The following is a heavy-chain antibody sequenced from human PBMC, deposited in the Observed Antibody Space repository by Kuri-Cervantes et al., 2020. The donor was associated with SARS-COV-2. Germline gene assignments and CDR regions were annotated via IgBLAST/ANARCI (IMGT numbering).Heavy chain of an antibody. D-gene: IGHD3-22*01. CDR1: GGSISSYY. CDR3: ARGFSAVVVAHWYFDL. Sequence: SETLSLTCTVSGGSISSYYWSWIRQPPGKGLEWIGYIYYSGSTNYNPSLKSRVTISVDTSKSQFSLKLSSVTAADTAVYYCARGFSAVVVAHWYFDLWGRGTLVTVSS. V-gene: IGHV4-59*12. J-gene: IGHJ2*01. CDR2: IYYSGST.